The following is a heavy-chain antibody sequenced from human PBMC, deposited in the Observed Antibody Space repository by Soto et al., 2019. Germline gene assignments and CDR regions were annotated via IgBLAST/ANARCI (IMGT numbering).Heavy chain of an antibody. CDR1: GFTFSSYD. Sequence: GALRLSCAASGFTFSSYDMHWVRQATGKGLEWVSAIGTAGDTYYPGSVKGRFTISRENAKNSLYLQMNSLRAGDTAVYYCVKEEYYDILTGSRGDAFDIWGQGTMVTVSS. V-gene: IGHV3-13*01. CDR2: IGTAGDT. CDR3: VKEEYYDILTGSRGDAFDI. J-gene: IGHJ3*02. D-gene: IGHD3-9*01.